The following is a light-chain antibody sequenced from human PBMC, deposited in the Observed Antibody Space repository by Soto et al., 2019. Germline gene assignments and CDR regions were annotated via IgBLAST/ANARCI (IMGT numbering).Light chain of an antibody. Sequence: EVVLRQSPATLSLPPGERATLSCRASQSISSYLAWYQQKPGQAPRLLIYDASSRATGIPARFSGSGSGTDFTLTISSLEPEDFAVYYCQQLTDWPPQWTFGQGSMVDIK. J-gene: IGKJ1*01. CDR2: DAS. CDR3: QQLTDWPPQWT. V-gene: IGKV3-11*01. CDR1: QSISSY.